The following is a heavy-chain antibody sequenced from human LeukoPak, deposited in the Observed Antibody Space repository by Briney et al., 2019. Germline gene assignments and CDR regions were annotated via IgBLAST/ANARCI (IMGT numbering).Heavy chain of an antibody. CDR2: IIPIFGTA. CDR3: ATRGKIPPGYYYYMDV. V-gene: IGHV1-69*05. J-gene: IGHJ6*03. D-gene: IGHD2-21*01. Sequence: AASVKVSCKASGGTFSSYAISWVRQAPGQGLEWMGGIIPIFGTANYAQKFQGRVTITTDESTSTAYMELSRLRSEDTAVYYCATRGKIPPGYYYYMDVWGKGTTVTVSS. CDR1: GGTFSSYA.